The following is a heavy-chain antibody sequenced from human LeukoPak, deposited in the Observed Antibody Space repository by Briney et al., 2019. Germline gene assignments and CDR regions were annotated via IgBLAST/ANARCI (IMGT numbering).Heavy chain of an antibody. CDR1: GFTFSSYA. V-gene: IGHV3-23*01. D-gene: IGHD2-2*01. Sequence: PGGSLRLSCAASGFTFSSYAMSWVRQAPGKGLEWVSAISGSGGSTYYADSVKGRFTISRDNSKNTLYLQMNSLRAEDTAVYYCAKDWDIVVVPAGPLGYFQHWGQGTLVTVSS. CDR3: AKDWDIVVVPAGPLGYFQH. J-gene: IGHJ1*01. CDR2: ISGSGGST.